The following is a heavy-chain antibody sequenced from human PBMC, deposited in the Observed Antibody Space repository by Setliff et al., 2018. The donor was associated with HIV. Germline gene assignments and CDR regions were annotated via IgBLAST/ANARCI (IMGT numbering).Heavy chain of an antibody. V-gene: IGHV4-31*03. Sequence: SETLSLTCTVSGVSINSVLYSWTWLRQLPGKGLEWIGYIYYSGNAYYNPSLKSRLTISLETSKNQFSLKLSSVTAADTAVYYCAGGFRDDIVVVSGRPRTWLDPWGQGTLVTVSS. CDR3: AGGFRDDIVVVSGRPRTWLDP. J-gene: IGHJ5*02. CDR2: IYYSGNA. D-gene: IGHD2-2*01. CDR1: GVSINSVLYS.